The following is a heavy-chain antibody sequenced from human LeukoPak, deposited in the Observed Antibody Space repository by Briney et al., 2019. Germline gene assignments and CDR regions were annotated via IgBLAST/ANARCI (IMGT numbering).Heavy chain of an antibody. J-gene: IGHJ3*02. Sequence: PGGSLRLSCAAYGFTFNSYAMQWVRQAPGKGLEYVSGISNDGDSTYYATSVKGRFIISRDNSKNMLYLQMGSLRAEDMAVYYCARDHSQITTDDAFDIWGQGTMVTVSS. V-gene: IGHV3-64*01. CDR1: GFTFNSYA. CDR2: ISNDGDST. CDR3: ARDHSQITTDDAFDI. D-gene: IGHD3-16*01.